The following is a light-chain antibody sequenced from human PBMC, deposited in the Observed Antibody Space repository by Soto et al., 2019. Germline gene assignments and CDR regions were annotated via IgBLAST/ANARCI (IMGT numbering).Light chain of an antibody. CDR2: DAS. Sequence: VLTQSPATLSLSPGERTTLSCRASQSITTYLAWYQQRPGQAPRLLISDASNRVPGVPVRFSGSGSGTDFTLTITSLEPEDFAVYYCLHRSDWPPGITFGHGTRLE. V-gene: IGKV3-11*01. J-gene: IGKJ5*01. CDR3: LHRSDWPPGIT. CDR1: QSITTY.